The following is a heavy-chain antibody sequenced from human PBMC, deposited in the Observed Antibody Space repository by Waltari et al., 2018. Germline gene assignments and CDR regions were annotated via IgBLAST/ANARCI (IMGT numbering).Heavy chain of an antibody. CDR1: GGSFSGYY. J-gene: IGHJ4*02. CDR3: ARLGRQRSGIAAAE. CDR2: INHSGST. Sequence: QVQLQQWGAGLLKPSETLSLTCAVYGGSFSGYYWSWIRQPPGKGLEWIGEINHSGSTNYNPSLKSRVTISVDTSKNQFSLKLSSVTAADTAVYYCARLGRQRSGIAAAEWGQGTLVTVSS. D-gene: IGHD6-13*01. V-gene: IGHV4-34*01.